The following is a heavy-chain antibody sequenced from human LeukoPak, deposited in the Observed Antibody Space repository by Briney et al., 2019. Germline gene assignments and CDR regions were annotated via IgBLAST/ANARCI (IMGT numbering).Heavy chain of an antibody. CDR2: INPNSGGA. J-gene: IGHJ4*02. Sequence: ASVKVSCKASGYTFTGYYMHWVRQAPGQGLEWMGWINPNSGGANYAQKFQGRVTMTRDTSITTAYMEMSRLRSDDTALYYCARSPHILTGENFDYWGQGTLVTVSS. V-gene: IGHV1-2*02. CDR3: ARSPHILTGENFDY. CDR1: GYTFTGYY. D-gene: IGHD3-9*01.